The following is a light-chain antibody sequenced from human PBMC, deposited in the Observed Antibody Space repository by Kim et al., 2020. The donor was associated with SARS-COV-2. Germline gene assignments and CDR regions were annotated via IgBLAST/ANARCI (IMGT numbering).Light chain of an antibody. Sequence: GQRFTISCSGSSPNIGSEAVKCYQPLPGTAPKLLINTNNQRPSGVPDRFSGSKSGTSASLAISGLQSEDEADYYCSAWDDSLKGHVFGTGTKVTVL. J-gene: IGLJ1*01. CDR2: TNN. CDR3: SAWDDSLKGHV. CDR1: SPNIGSEA. V-gene: IGLV1-44*01.